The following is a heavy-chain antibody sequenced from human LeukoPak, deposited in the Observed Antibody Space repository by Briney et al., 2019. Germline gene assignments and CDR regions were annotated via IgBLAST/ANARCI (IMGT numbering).Heavy chain of an antibody. Sequence: SETLSLTCDVSGYSISSGYYWGWIRQPPGKGLEWIGSVYNSVSTYYNPSLKSRVTISVDTSKNQVSLKLTSVTAAGTAVYYCARNATSSDVIVAPARGYFDYWGQGILVTVSS. CDR3: ARNATSSDVIVAPARGYFDY. CDR1: GYSISSGYY. CDR2: VYNSVST. D-gene: IGHD6-13*01. J-gene: IGHJ4*02. V-gene: IGHV4-38-2*01.